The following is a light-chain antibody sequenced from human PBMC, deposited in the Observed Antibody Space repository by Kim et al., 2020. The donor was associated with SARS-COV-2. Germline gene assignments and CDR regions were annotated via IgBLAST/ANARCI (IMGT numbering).Light chain of an antibody. CDR3: QQYHSSVS. CDR2: DTS. Sequence: LSPGERATLACRASRTLSTNSVAWYQQKPGQTPKLLIYDTSNRATGIPDRFSGSGSGTDFTLTISRLEPEDFAVYYCQQYHSSVSFGGGTKVDIK. V-gene: IGKV3-20*01. J-gene: IGKJ4*01. CDR1: RTLSTNS.